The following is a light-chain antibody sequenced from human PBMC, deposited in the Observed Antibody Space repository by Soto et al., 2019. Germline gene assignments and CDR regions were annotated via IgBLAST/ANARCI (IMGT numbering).Light chain of an antibody. CDR3: SSYTFSSTLVV. Sequence: QSALTQPASESGSPGQSITISCTGTSSDVGGYNFVSWYQQHPGKAPRLMIFEVNNRPSGVSDRFSGSKSGNTASLTISGLQAEDEADYYCSSYTFSSTLVVFGGGTKLTVL. CDR2: EVN. CDR1: SSDVGGYNF. J-gene: IGLJ3*02. V-gene: IGLV2-14*01.